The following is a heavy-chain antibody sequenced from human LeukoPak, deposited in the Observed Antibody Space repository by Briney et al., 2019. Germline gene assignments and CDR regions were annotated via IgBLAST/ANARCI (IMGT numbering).Heavy chain of an antibody. CDR2: ISSGGSSI. CDR1: GFIFSDYY. V-gene: IGHV3-11*04. CDR3: ARRQFYYYGMDV. D-gene: IGHD5-24*01. J-gene: IGHJ6*02. Sequence: PGGSLRLSCAASGFIFSDYYMTWIRQAPGKGLEWVSYISSGGSSIYYADSVKGRFTISGDNAKNSLYLQMNSLRAEDTAVYYCARRQFYYYGMDVWGQGTTVTVSS.